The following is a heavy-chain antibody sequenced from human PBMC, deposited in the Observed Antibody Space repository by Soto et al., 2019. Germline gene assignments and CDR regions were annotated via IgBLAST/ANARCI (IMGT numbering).Heavy chain of an antibody. D-gene: IGHD1-7*01. J-gene: IGHJ5*02. CDR1: GGSFSGYY. Sequence: SLTCAVYGGSFSGYYWSWIRQPPGKGLEWIGEINHSGSTNYNPSLKSRVTISVDTSKNQFSLKLSSVTAADTAVYYCAGITGTTSQYNWFDPWGQGTLVTVSS. CDR2: INHSGST. CDR3: AGITGTTSQYNWFDP. V-gene: IGHV4-34*01.